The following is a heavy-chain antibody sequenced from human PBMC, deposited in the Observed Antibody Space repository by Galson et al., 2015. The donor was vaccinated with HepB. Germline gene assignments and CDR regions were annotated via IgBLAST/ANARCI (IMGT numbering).Heavy chain of an antibody. D-gene: IGHD3-10*01. CDR1: GFTFSSYA. CDR3: ANNKDIWFGEPGGYYFDY. J-gene: IGHJ4*02. V-gene: IGHV3-23*01. CDR2: ISGSGGST. Sequence: SLRLSCAASGFTFSSYAMSWVRQAPGKGLEWVSAISGSGGSTYYADSVKGRFTISRDNSKNTLYLQMNSLRAEDTAVYYCANNKDIWFGEPGGYYFDYWGQGTLVTVSS.